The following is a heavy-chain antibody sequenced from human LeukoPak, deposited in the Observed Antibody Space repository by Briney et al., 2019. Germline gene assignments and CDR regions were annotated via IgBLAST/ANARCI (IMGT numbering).Heavy chain of an antibody. CDR3: AREGYCSSTSWCARFDY. D-gene: IGHD2-2*01. CDR1: GFTFSSYS. V-gene: IGHV3-30*03. J-gene: IGHJ4*02. Sequence: PGGSLRLSCAASGFTFSSYSMNWVRQAPGKGLEWVAVISYDGSNKYYADSVKGRFTISRDNSKNTLYLQMNSLRAEDTAVYYCAREGYCSSTSWCARFDYWGQGTLVTVSS. CDR2: ISYDGSNK.